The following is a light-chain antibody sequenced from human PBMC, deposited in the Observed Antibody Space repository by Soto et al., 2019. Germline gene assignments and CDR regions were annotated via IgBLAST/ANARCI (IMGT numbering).Light chain of an antibody. J-gene: IGLJ1*01. Sequence: QPALSQPASVSGSPGQSITISCTGTSSDVGGYNYVSWYQQHPGKAPKLMIYEVINRPSGVSNRFSGSKSGDTASLTISGLQAEDEADYYCSSYTSSNTLVFGTGTKVTV. CDR1: SSDVGGYNY. CDR3: SSYTSSNTLV. CDR2: EVI. V-gene: IGLV2-14*01.